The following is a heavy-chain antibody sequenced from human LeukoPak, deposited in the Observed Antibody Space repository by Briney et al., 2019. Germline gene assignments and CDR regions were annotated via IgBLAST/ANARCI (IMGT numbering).Heavy chain of an antibody. CDR3: ARCYYDSSGYCYYFDY. CDR1: GGSISSGGYY. V-gene: IGHV4-61*08. CDR2: NYYSGST. D-gene: IGHD3-22*01. Sequence: SETLSLTCAVSGGSISSGGYYWSWIRQPPGKGLEWIGYNYYSGSTNYNPSLKSRVTISVDTSKNQFSLKLSSVTAADTAVYYCARCYYDSSGYCYYFDYWGQGTLVTVSS. J-gene: IGHJ4*02.